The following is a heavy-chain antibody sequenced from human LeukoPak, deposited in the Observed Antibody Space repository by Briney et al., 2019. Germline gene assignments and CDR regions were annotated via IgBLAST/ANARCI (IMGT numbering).Heavy chain of an antibody. J-gene: IGHJ3*02. V-gene: IGHV4-59*01. Sequence: SETLSLTCTVSGGSISSYYRSWIRQPPGKGLEWIGYIYYSGSTNYNPSLKSRVTISVDTSKNQFSLKLSSVTAADTAVYYCARDRGTDAFDIWGQGTMVTVSS. CDR1: GGSISSYY. CDR2: IYYSGST. CDR3: ARDRGTDAFDI.